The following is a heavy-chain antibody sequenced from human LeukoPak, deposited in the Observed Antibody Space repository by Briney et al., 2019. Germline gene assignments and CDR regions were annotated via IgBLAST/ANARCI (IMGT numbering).Heavy chain of an antibody. CDR2: ISGSGGST. J-gene: IGHJ4*02. CDR3: AREPGYYYDSSGYVGTV. CDR1: GFTFSSCA. Sequence: GGSLRLSCAASGFTFSSCAMSWVRQAPGKGLEWVSAISGSGGSTYYADSVKGRFTISRDNSKNTLYLQKNSLRAEDTAVYYCAREPGYYYDSSGYVGTVWGQGTLVTVSS. V-gene: IGHV3-23*01. D-gene: IGHD3-22*01.